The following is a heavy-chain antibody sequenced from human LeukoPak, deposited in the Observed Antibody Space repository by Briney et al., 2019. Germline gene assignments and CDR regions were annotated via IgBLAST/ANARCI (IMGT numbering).Heavy chain of an antibody. D-gene: IGHD3-3*02. CDR1: GFTFSSYT. Sequence: GGSLRLSCAASGFTFSSYTMKWVRQAPGKGLEWVSSISSSSSYIYYADSVKGRFTISRDNAKNSLYLQMKGLRAEDAAVYYCVREPISRYWYSDLWGRGTLVTVSS. CDR3: VREPISRYWYSDL. CDR2: ISSSSSYI. J-gene: IGHJ2*01. V-gene: IGHV3-21*01.